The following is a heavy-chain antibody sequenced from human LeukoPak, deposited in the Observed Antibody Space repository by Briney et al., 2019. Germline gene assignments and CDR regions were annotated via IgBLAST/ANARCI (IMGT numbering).Heavy chain of an antibody. CDR2: IYYSGST. CDR3: ARENYDSSGYLWVWDY. J-gene: IGHJ4*02. V-gene: IGHV4-59*01. Sequence: SETLSLTCTVSGGSISSYYWSWIRQPPGKGLEWIGYIYYSGSTNYNPSLKSQVTISVDTSKNQFSLKLSSVTAADTAVYYCARENYDSSGYLWVWDYWGQGTLVTVSS. D-gene: IGHD3-22*01. CDR1: GGSISSYY.